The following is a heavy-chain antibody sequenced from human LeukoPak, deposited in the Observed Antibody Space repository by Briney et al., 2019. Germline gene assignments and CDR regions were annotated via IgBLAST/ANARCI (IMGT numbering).Heavy chain of an antibody. J-gene: IGHJ4*02. Sequence: GGSLRLSCAASGFTFNSYSMNWVRQAPGKGLEWVSSISSSSSYIYYADSVKGRFTTSRDNAKNSLYLQMNSLRAEDTAVYYCARGPTVRGVIEDYFDYWGQGTLVTVSS. CDR2: ISSSSSYI. CDR3: ARGPTVRGVIEDYFDY. CDR1: GFTFNSYS. V-gene: IGHV3-21*01. D-gene: IGHD3-10*01.